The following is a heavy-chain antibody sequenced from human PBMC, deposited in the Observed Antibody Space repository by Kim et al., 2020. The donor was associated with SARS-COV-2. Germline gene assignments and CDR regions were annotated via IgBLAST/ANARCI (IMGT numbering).Heavy chain of an antibody. D-gene: IGHD1-1*01. V-gene: IGHV4-34*01. CDR2: INHSGST. CDR1: GGSFSGYY. Sequence: SETLSLTCAVYGGSFSGYYWSWIRQPPGKGLEWIGEINHSGSTNYNPSLKSRVTISVDTSKNQFSLKLSSVTAADTAVYYCARGQSYGGAPNDHWGQGTLVTVSS. CDR3: ARGQSYGGAPNDH. J-gene: IGHJ4*02.